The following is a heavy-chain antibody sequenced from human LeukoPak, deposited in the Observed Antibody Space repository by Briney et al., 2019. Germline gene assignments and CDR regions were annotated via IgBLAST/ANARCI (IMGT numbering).Heavy chain of an antibody. D-gene: IGHD6-13*01. CDR3: AREKTRLAAGDAFDI. Sequence: ASVRVSCKPSGYTFSTYGISWVRQAPGQGLEWMGWISTYNGNTYYALKLQGRVTMTTDTSTSTAYMELRSLRSDDTAVYYCAREKTRLAAGDAFDIWGQGTMVTVSS. V-gene: IGHV1-18*01. CDR1: GYTFSTYG. J-gene: IGHJ3*02. CDR2: ISTYNGNT.